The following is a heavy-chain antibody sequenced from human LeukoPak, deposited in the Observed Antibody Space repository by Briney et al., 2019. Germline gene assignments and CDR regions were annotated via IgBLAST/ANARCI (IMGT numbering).Heavy chain of an antibody. CDR3: AKRTMSAFDS. V-gene: IGHV3-23*01. D-gene: IGHD5-24*01. J-gene: IGHJ4*02. CDR2: ISGSGNGR. CDR1: GFTFRTYA. Sequence: GGSLRLSCAASGFTFRTYAMNWVRQAPGKGLEWLSGISGSGNGRYYADSVKGRFIISRDNSKNMVYLQMNSLTVEDTATYYCAKRTMSAFDSWGQGTLLIVSS.